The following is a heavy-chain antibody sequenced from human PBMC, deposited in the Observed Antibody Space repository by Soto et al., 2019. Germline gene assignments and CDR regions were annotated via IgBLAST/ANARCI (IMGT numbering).Heavy chain of an antibody. CDR2: MNADSGRT. J-gene: IGHJ4*02. V-gene: IGHV1-8*02. Sequence: ASVKVSCKASGGTFSSYAISWVRQAPGQGLEWMGWMNADSGRTSYAKKYQGRVTMTRNTSTSTAYMELNSLRSEDTAVYYCARLDVVVTGGFDYWGQGTLVTVSS. D-gene: IGHD2-21*02. CDR3: ARLDVVVTGGFDY. CDR1: GGTFSSYA.